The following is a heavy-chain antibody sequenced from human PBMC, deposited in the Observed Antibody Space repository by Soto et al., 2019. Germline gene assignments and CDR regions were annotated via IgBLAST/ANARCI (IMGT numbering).Heavy chain of an antibody. CDR3: ARYYYGSGSYRYYYYGMDV. V-gene: IGHV4-39*01. J-gene: IGHJ6*02. D-gene: IGHD3-10*01. Sequence: GSLRLSCAASGFTFSSYSMNWVRQPPGKGLEWIGSIYYSGSTYYNPSHKSRVTISVDTSKNQFSLKLSSVTAADTAVYYCARYYYGSGSYRYYYYGMDVWGQGTTVTVSS. CDR2: IYYSGST. CDR1: GFTFSSYSMN.